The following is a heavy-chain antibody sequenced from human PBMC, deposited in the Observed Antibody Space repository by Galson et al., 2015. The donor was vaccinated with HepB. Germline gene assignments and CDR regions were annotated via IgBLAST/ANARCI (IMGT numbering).Heavy chain of an antibody. J-gene: IGHJ4*02. CDR3: ARGYGDYFVVDY. V-gene: IGHV1-8*01. CDR2: MNPNSGNT. Sequence: SVKVSCKASGYTFTSYDINWVRQATGQGLEWMGWMNPNSGNTGYAQKFQGRVTMTRNTSISTAYMELSSLRSEDTAVYYCARGYGDYFVVDYWGQGTLVTVSS. D-gene: IGHD4-17*01. CDR1: GYTFTSYD.